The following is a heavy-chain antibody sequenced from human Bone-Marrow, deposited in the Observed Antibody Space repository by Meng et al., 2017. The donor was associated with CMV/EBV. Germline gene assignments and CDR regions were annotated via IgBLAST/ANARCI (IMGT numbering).Heavy chain of an antibody. CDR1: GFTFSSYG. CDR2: IRYDGSNK. D-gene: IGHD3-10*01. V-gene: IGHV3-30*02. CDR3: AKDRVEYYYGSGSYYPLN. Sequence: GESLKISWAASGFTFSSYGMHWVRQAPGKGLEWVAFIRYDGSNKYYADSVKGRFTISRDNSKNTLYLQMNSLRAEDTAVYYCAKDRVEYYYGSGSYYPLNWGQGTRVTGSS. J-gene: IGHJ4*02.